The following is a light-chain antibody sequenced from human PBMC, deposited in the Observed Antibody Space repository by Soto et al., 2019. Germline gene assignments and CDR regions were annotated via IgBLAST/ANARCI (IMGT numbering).Light chain of an antibody. CDR1: QSVRSN. J-gene: IGKJ1*01. V-gene: IGKV3-15*01. Sequence: EIVMTQSPATLSVSPGERATLSCRASQSVRSNLAWYQQKPGQSPRLLIYGASTRATGIPARFSGSGSGTQFTLTISSLQSEDFVVYYCHQFGDSPQTFGQGTTVEV. CDR3: HQFGDSPQT. CDR2: GAS.